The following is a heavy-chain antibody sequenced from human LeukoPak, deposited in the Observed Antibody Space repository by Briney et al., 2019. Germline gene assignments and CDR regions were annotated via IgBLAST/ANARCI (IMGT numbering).Heavy chain of an antibody. CDR3: ARDPYGSASFDY. V-gene: IGHV4-61*08. D-gene: IGHD3-10*01. Sequence: PSETLSLTCTVSGGSISSGGYYWSWIRQPPGKGLEWIGYIYYSGSTNYNPSLKSRVTISVDTSKNQFSLKLSSVTAADTAVYYCARDPYGSASFDYWGQGTLVTVSS. J-gene: IGHJ4*02. CDR2: IYYSGST. CDR1: GGSISSGGYY.